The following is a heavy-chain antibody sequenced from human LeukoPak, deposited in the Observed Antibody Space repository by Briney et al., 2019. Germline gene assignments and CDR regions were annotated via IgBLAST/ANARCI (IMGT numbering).Heavy chain of an antibody. CDR1: GGSISSGDYY. CDR2: IYYSGST. V-gene: IGHV4-30-4*08. J-gene: IGHJ4*02. Sequence: SETLSLTCTVSGGSISSGDYYWSWIRQPPGKGLEWIGYIYYSGSTYYNPSLKSRVTISVDTSKNQFSLKLSSVTAADTAVYHCARENCSSTSCYPDYWGQGTLVTVSS. CDR3: ARENCSSTSCYPDY. D-gene: IGHD2-2*01.